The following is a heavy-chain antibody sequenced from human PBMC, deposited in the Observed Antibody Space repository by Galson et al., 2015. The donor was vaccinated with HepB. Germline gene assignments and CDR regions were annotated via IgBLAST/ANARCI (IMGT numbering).Heavy chain of an antibody. V-gene: IGHV3-11*06. D-gene: IGHD2-2*01. CDR1: GFTFSDYY. CDR2: ISSSSSYT. Sequence: SLRLSCAASGFTFSDYYMSWIRQAPGKGLEWVSYISSSSSYTNYADSVKGRFTISRDNAKNSLYLQMNSLRAEDTAVYYCARVTPPDVPAATGKDAFDIWGQGTMVTVSS. J-gene: IGHJ3*02. CDR3: ARVTPPDVPAATGKDAFDI.